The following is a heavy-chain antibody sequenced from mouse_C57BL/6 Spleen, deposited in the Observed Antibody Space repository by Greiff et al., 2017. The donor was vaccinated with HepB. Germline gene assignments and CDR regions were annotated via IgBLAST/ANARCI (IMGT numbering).Heavy chain of an antibody. V-gene: IGHV1-64*01. CDR2: IHPNSGST. D-gene: IGHD2-1*01. CDR3: AISDGNYLAWFAY. CDR1: GYTFTSYW. Sequence: QVQLQQPGAELVKPGASVKLSCKASGYTFTSYWMPWVKQRPGQGLEWIGMIHPNSGSTNYNEKFKSKATLTVDNSSSTAYMQLSSLTSEDSAVYYCAISDGNYLAWFAYRVQGTLVTVSS. J-gene: IGHJ3*01.